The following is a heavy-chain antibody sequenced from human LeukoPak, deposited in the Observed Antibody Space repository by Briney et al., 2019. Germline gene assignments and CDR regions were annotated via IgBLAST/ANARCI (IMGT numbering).Heavy chain of an antibody. D-gene: IGHD3-9*01. Sequence: SETLSLTCTVSGGSISSYYWSWIRQPPGKGLEWRGYIYYSGSTNYNPSLKSRVTISVDTSKNQFSLKLSSVTAADTAVYYCAREAEYYDILTGYYVRAFDIWGQGTMVTVSS. CDR3: AREAEYYDILTGYYVRAFDI. CDR2: IYYSGST. J-gene: IGHJ3*02. V-gene: IGHV4-59*01. CDR1: GGSISSYY.